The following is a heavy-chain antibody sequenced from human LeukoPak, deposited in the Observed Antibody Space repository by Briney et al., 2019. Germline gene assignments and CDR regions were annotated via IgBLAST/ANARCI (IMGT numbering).Heavy chain of an antibody. J-gene: IGHJ4*02. V-gene: IGHV1-2*02. D-gene: IGHD4-11*01. CDR1: GYTFTGYY. CDR2: INPNSGGT. Sequence: ASVKVSCKASGYTFTGYYMHWVRQAPGQGLEWMGWINPNSGGTNYAQKFQGRVTMTRDTSISTAYMELGRLRSDDTAVYYCARDPATVTTLNYWGQGTLVTVSS. CDR3: ARDPATVTTLNY.